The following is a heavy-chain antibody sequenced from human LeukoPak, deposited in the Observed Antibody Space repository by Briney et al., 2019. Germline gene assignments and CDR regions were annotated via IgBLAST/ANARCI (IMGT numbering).Heavy chain of an antibody. Sequence: GGSLRLSCAASGSTFSSYWMHWVRQSPRKGLVWVSRISGVGSSTSYADSVKGRFTISRDNAKNTLYLQMNSLRAEDTAVYYCARVAFTSMGKGSLDYWGQGTLVTVSS. CDR2: ISGVGSST. J-gene: IGHJ4*02. CDR3: ARVAFTSMGKGSLDY. CDR1: GSTFSSYW. V-gene: IGHV3-74*01. D-gene: IGHD5-18*01.